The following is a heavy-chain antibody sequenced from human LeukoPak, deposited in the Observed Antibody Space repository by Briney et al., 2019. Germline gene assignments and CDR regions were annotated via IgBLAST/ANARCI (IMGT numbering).Heavy chain of an antibody. D-gene: IGHD2-2*01. Sequence: ASVTVSCKASGYTFTSYGISWVRQAPGQGLEWMGRINPNTGGTDYAQKFQGRVTMTRDTSISTAYMDLSRLRSDDTAVYYCARDYCSSTSCLFDYWGQGTLVTVSS. CDR1: GYTFTSYG. CDR3: ARDYCSSTSCLFDY. CDR2: INPNTGGT. V-gene: IGHV1-2*06. J-gene: IGHJ4*02.